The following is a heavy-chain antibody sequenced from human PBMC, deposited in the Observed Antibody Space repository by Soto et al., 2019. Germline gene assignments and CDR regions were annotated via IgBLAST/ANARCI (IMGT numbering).Heavy chain of an antibody. Sequence: GGSLRLSCAASGFTFADYTLHWVRQAPGKGLEWVSLITWGGGSTYYADSVKGRFTISRDNSKNSLYLQMNSVRAEDSALYYCAKSVLRGVISYVDYWGQGTLVTVSS. CDR2: ITWGGGST. V-gene: IGHV3-43*01. D-gene: IGHD3-10*01. CDR1: GFTFADYT. J-gene: IGHJ4*02. CDR3: AKSVLRGVISYVDY.